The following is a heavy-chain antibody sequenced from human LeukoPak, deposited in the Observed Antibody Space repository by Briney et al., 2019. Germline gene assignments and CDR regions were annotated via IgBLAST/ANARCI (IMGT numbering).Heavy chain of an antibody. J-gene: IGHJ6*03. Sequence: ASVKVSCKASGYTFTSYDINWVRQATGQGLVWMGWMNPNSGNTGYAQKFQGRVTMTRNTSISTAYMELSSLRSEDTAVYYCARMYSSGWYGYYYYYMDVWGKGTTVTISS. V-gene: IGHV1-8*01. CDR1: GYTFTSYD. CDR3: ARMYSSGWYGYYYYYMDV. D-gene: IGHD6-19*01. CDR2: MNPNSGNT.